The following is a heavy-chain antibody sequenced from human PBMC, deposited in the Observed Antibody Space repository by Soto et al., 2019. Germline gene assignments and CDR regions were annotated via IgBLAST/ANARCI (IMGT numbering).Heavy chain of an antibody. V-gene: IGHV3-9*01. CDR2: ISWSSANI. J-gene: IGHJ6*02. Sequence: PGGSLRLSCAASGFTFDDHAMHWVRQAPGKGLEWVSGISWSSANIGYADSVKGRFTISRDNAKNLLYLQMNSLRGEDTALYYCARDIGSAATGGHYYHMDVWGQGTTVTVSS. CDR3: ARDIGSAATGGHYYHMDV. CDR1: GFTFDDHA. D-gene: IGHD6-13*01.